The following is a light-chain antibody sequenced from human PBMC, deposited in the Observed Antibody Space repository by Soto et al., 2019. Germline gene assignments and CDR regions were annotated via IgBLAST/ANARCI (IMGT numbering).Light chain of an antibody. V-gene: IGLV2-14*01. J-gene: IGLJ1*01. CDR3: SSYTSSSTYV. CDR2: EVS. Sequence: HSVLTQPPSASGSPGQSVTISCPGTTGDIGAFNYVSWYQQRPGKAPKLMIYEVSNRPSGVSNRFSGSKSGNTASLTISGLQAEDEADYYCSSYTSSSTYVFGTGTKVTVL. CDR1: TGDIGAFNY.